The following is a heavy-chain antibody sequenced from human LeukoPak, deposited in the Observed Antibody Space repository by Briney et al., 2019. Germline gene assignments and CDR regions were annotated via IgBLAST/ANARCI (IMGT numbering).Heavy chain of an antibody. Sequence: GGSLRLSCAASGFTFSSYWMSWVRQAPGKGLEWVANIKQDGSEKYYVDSVKGRFTISRDNAKNSLYLQMNSLRAEDTAVYYCARAGARHQLPYYSDYWGQGTLVPVSS. CDR2: IKQDGSEK. J-gene: IGHJ4*02. V-gene: IGHV3-7*01. D-gene: IGHD2-2*01. CDR3: ARAGARHQLPYYSDY. CDR1: GFTFSSYW.